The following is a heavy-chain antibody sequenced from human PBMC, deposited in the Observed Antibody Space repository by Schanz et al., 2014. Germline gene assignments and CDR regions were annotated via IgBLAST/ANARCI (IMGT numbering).Heavy chain of an antibody. V-gene: IGHV3-23*04. CDR3: AKDLGVDCGDGCFNWYFDL. Sequence: EVQLVESGGGLVQPGGSLRLSCVASGFAFSSFAMTWVRQVPGKGLEWVSAILGLASTTYYADSVKGRFTISRDNSKNLLYLQMNSLRAEDTAVYFCAKDLGVDCGDGCFNWYFDLWGRGTLVTDSS. CDR1: GFAFSSFA. D-gene: IGHD2-21*02. J-gene: IGHJ2*01. CDR2: ILGLASTT.